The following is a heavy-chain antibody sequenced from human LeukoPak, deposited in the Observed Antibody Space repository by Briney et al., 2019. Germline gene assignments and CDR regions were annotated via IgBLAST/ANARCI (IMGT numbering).Heavy chain of an antibody. Sequence: SETLSLTCAVYGGSFSGYYWSWIRQPPEKGLEWIGEINHSGRIQYNPSLKSRVTISVDTSKNQFSLKLSSVTAADTAVYYCARGKRDYGYYFDYWGQGTLVTVSS. CDR1: GGSFSGYY. D-gene: IGHD4-17*01. V-gene: IGHV4-34*01. J-gene: IGHJ4*02. CDR3: ARGKRDYGYYFDY. CDR2: INHSGRI.